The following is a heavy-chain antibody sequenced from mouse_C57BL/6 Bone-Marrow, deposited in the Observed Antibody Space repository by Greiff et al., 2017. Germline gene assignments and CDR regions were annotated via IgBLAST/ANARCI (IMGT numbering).Heavy chain of an antibody. CDR2: IYPRSGNT. Sequence: QVQLQQSGAELARPGASVKLSCKASGYTFTSYGISWVKQRTGQGLEWIGEIYPRSGNTYYNEKLKGKATLTADKSSSTAYMELRSLTSEDSAVYFWARDPLSWFAYWGQGTLVTVSA. J-gene: IGHJ3*01. D-gene: IGHD6-1*01. CDR3: ARDPLSWFAY. V-gene: IGHV1-81*01. CDR1: GYTFTSYG.